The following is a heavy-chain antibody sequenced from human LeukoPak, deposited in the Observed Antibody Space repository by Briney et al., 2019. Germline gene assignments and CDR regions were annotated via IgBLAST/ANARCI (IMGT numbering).Heavy chain of an antibody. Sequence: PGGSLRLSCAASGFTFSSYSMNWVRQAPGKGLEWVSSISSSSSYIYYADSVKGRFTISRDNAKNSLYLQMNSLRAEDTAVYYCARVPYYYDSSEDYWGQGTLVTVPS. V-gene: IGHV3-21*01. CDR1: GFTFSSYS. J-gene: IGHJ4*02. D-gene: IGHD3-22*01. CDR2: ISSSSSYI. CDR3: ARVPYYYDSSEDY.